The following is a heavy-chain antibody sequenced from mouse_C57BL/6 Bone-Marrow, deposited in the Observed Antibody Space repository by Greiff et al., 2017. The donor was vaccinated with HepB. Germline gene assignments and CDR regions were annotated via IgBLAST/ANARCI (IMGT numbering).Heavy chain of an antibody. CDR1: GFSLTSDG. CDR2: IWSGGST. V-gene: IGHV2-4*01. Sequence: VLLVESGPGLVQPSQSLSITCTVSGFSLTSDGVHWVRQPPGKGLVWLGVIWSGGSTDYNAAFISRLSISQDNSNSQVFFKMTSLQADDTAIYYCANFAYWGQGTLVTVSA. J-gene: IGHJ3*01. CDR3: ANFAY.